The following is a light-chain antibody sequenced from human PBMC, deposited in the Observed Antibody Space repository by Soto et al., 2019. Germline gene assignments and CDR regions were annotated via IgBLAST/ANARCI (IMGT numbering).Light chain of an antibody. J-gene: IGKJ2*01. CDR1: QRVGIN. CDR3: HQCNFLPGT. Sequence: VMTQSLAILSVSPGESATLSCRASQRVGINLAWYQQRPGRATRLVIYGASSRATGFPARFSSSGSETDFTLDIFCLQCEDFAVYYCHQCNFLPGTFGQETKLEI. V-gene: IGKV3-15*01. CDR2: GAS.